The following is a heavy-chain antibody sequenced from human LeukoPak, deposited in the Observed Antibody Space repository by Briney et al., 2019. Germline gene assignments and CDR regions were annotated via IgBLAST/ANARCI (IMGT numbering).Heavy chain of an antibody. J-gene: IGHJ4*02. CDR2: ISSSSSYI. CDR3: ARDSRINMVRGAQGPDY. Sequence: GGSLRLSCAASGFTFSSYSMDWVRQAPGKGLEWVSSISSSSSYIYYADSVKGRFTISRDNAKNSLYLQMNSLRAEDTAVYYCARDSRINMVRGAQGPDYWGQGTLVTVSS. V-gene: IGHV3-21*01. CDR1: GFTFSSYS. D-gene: IGHD3-10*01.